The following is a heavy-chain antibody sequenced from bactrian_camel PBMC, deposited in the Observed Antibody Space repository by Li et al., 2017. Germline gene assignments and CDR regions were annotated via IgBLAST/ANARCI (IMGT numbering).Heavy chain of an antibody. CDR3: ARGVFFFDY. D-gene: IGHD3*01. J-gene: IGHJ6*01. V-gene: IGHV3S40*01. CDR1: GFTFSSYV. Sequence: VQLVESGGGSVQAGGSLRLSCKASGFTFSSYVMSWVRQAPGTGLEWVSSISVNDGTLYADSVKGRFTISRDNAKNTLYLQLNSLKTEDTAMYFCARGVFFFDYWGQGTQVTVS. CDR2: SISVNDGT.